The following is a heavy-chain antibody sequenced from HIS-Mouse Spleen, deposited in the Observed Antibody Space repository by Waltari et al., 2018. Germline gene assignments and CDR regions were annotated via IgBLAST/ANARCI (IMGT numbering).Heavy chain of an antibody. V-gene: IGHV4-39*07. D-gene: IGHD6-13*01. Sequence: QLQLQESGPGLVKPSETLSLTCTVSGGSISSSSYYWGWIRQPPGKGLEWIGSIYYSGGPYYNPSLKSRVTISVDTSKNQFSLKLSSVTAADTAVYYCAGEIPYSSSWYDWYFDLWGRGTLVTVSS. CDR1: GGSISSSSYY. J-gene: IGHJ2*01. CDR3: AGEIPYSSSWYDWYFDL. CDR2: IYYSGGP.